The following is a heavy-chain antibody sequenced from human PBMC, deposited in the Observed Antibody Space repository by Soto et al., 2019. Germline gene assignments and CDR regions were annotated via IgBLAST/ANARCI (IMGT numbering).Heavy chain of an antibody. CDR2: IIPIFGTA. V-gene: IGHV1-69*13. CDR3: ARGGYYFDSSRYRGIDAFDI. D-gene: IGHD3-22*01. Sequence: ASVKVSCKASGGTFSSYAISWVRQAPGQGLEWMGGIIPIFGTANYAQKFQGRVTITADESTSTAYMELSSLRSEDTAVYYCARGGYYFDSSRYRGIDAFDIWGQGTMVTVSS. CDR1: GGTFSSYA. J-gene: IGHJ3*02.